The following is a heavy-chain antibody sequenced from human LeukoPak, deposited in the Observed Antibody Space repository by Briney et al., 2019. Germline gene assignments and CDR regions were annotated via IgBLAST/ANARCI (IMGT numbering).Heavy chain of an antibody. Sequence: SETLSLTCTVSGDSISRYYWSWIRQPAGKGLEWIGRIYNGGIITYNPSLKSRVTMSIDTSNNQFSLRLRFVTAADTALYYCARSWSSGSLNLPLPDVWGKGTTVTVSS. V-gene: IGHV4-4*07. CDR3: ARSWSSGSLNLPLPDV. CDR2: IYNGGII. J-gene: IGHJ6*04. CDR1: GDSISRYY. D-gene: IGHD3-10*01.